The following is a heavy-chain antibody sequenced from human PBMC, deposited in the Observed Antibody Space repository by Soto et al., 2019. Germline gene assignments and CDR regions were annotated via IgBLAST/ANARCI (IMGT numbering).Heavy chain of an antibody. D-gene: IGHD3-16*02. CDR1: GGTFSSYT. CDR3: ARDRGFVPTFDI. CDR2: IIPILGIA. Sequence: QVQLVQSGAEVKKPGSSVKVSCKASGGTFSSYTISWVRQAPGQGLEWMGRIIPILGIANYAQKFQGRVTITADKSTSTAYMELSSLRSEDTAVYYCARDRGFVPTFDIWGQGTMVTVSS. V-gene: IGHV1-69*08. J-gene: IGHJ3*02.